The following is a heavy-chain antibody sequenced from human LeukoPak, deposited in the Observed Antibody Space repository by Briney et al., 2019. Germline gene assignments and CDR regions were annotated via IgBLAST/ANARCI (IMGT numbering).Heavy chain of an antibody. CDR1: GGSISSSSYY. J-gene: IGHJ3*02. D-gene: IGHD6-19*01. CDR3: ARDGAYLEWLDDAFDI. V-gene: IGHV4-39*02. CDR2: IYYSGST. Sequence: SGTLSLTCTVSGGSISSSSYYWGWIRQPPGKGLEWIGSIYYSGSTYYNPSLKSRVTISVDTSKNQFSLKLSSVTAADTAVYYCARDGAYLEWLDDAFDIWGQGTMVTVSS.